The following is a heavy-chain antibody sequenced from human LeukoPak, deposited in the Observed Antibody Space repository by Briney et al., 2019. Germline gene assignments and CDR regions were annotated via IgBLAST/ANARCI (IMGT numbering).Heavy chain of an antibody. D-gene: IGHD1-26*01. CDR2: IYYGGNT. V-gene: IGHV4-39*01. CDR3: ARLPIVGSKGFYFDP. J-gene: IGHJ5*02. Sequence: SETLSLTGTVSGVSISSSNSYWGWILQPPGKGLEWIGSIYYGGNTYYNASLKSQVSISIDTSKNQFSLRLTSVTAADTAVYYCARLPIVGSKGFYFDPWGPGTLVTVSS. CDR1: GVSISSSNSY.